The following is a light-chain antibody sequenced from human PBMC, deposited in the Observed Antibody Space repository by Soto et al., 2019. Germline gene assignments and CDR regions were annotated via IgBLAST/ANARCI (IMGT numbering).Light chain of an antibody. J-gene: IGKJ5*01. CDR3: QQYNKWPLT. CDR1: QTVSSN. CDR2: GAF. V-gene: IGKV3-15*01. Sequence: EIVMTQSPATLSVSPGERATLSCRASQTVSSNLAWYQQKPGQAPRLLIYGAFTRATGIPARFSGSGSGTEFTLTISSLQAEDFAVYYCQQYNKWPLTFGQGTRLEIK.